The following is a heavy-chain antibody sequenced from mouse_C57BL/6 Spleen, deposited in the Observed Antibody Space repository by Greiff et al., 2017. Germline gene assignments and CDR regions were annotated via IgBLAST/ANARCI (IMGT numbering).Heavy chain of an antibody. CDR2: INPYNGDT. CDR3: ARGYYGSSPPFAY. CDR1: GYSFTGYF. J-gene: IGHJ3*01. Sequence: VQLQQSGPELVKPGDSVKISCKASGYSFTGYFMNWVMQSHGKSLEWIGRINPYNGDTFYNQKFKGKATLTVDKSSSTAHMELRSLTSEESAVYYCARGYYGSSPPFAYWGQGTLVTVSA. D-gene: IGHD1-1*01. V-gene: IGHV1-20*01.